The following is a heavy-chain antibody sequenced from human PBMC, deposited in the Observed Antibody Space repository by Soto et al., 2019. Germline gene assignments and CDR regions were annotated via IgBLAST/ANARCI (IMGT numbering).Heavy chain of an antibody. CDR2: ISSSGTI. Sequence: PSETLSLTCSVSGGSIRDYFWTWILQPPGKGLEWIGYISSSGTINYNSSLKSRVTISLDTSRNHFSLKLSSVTAADTAVYFCARDRKLVIPGNYYYYGMDVWGQGTTVTVSS. J-gene: IGHJ6*02. D-gene: IGHD3-9*01. CDR1: GGSIRDYF. V-gene: IGHV4-59*01. CDR3: ARDRKLVIPGNYYYYGMDV.